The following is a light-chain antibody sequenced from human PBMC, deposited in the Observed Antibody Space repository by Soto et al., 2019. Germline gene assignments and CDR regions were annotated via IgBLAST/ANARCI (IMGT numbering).Light chain of an antibody. V-gene: IGKV1-6*01. CDR3: LQDHDDSWK. CDR1: RDIGSD. J-gene: IGKJ1*01. CDR2: AAS. Sequence: ALQMTQSPSSLSASVGDRIAITWRASRDIGSDLSRYQQKPGKAPTLMTYAASNLQSGAPSRFRGSRSGTEFTLTVSSLQPEDFATYYCLQDHDDSWKFGQGTKV.